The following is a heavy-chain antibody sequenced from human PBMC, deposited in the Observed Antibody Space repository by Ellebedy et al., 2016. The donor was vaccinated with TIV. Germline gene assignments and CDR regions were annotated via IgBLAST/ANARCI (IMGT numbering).Heavy chain of an antibody. CDR1: GFPFGDYA. V-gene: IGHV3-9*01. CDR3: VKEGSGGDGYYYDF. CDR2: ISWTSGVI. J-gene: IGHJ4*02. Sequence: SLKISCAASGFPFGDYALHWVRQVPGKGLEWVSGISWTSGVIGYGHSVKGRFPISRDNPKKALYLQMNRLRTEDTAVYRCVKEGSGGDGYYYDFWGQGTLVTVSS. D-gene: IGHD2-15*01.